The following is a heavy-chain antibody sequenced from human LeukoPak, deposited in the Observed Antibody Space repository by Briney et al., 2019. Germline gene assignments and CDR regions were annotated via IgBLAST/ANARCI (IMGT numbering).Heavy chain of an antibody. CDR2: INPNSGGT. CDR3: ARRVEDTMVRGAREGLNY. Sequence: GASVKVSCKASGYTFTSYYMHWVRQAPGQGLEWMGWINPNSGGTNYAQKFQGRVTMTRDTSISTAYMELSRLRSDDTAVYYCARRVEDTMVRGAREGLNYWGQGTLVTVSS. CDR1: GYTFTSYY. D-gene: IGHD3-10*01. V-gene: IGHV1-2*02. J-gene: IGHJ4*02.